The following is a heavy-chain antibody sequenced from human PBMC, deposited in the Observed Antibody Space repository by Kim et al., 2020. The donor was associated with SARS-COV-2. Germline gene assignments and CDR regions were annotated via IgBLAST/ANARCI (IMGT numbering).Heavy chain of an antibody. CDR3: ASLYSYVDY. CDR2: STI. Sequence: STIYYADAVKGRFTISRDNAKNSLYLQMNSLRAEDTAVYYCASLYSYVDYWGQGTLVTVSS. V-gene: IGHV3-48*04. D-gene: IGHD5-18*01. J-gene: IGHJ4*02.